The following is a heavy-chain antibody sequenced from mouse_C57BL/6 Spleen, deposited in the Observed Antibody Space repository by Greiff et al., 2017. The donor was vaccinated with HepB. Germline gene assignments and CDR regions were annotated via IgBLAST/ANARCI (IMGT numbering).Heavy chain of an antibody. Sequence: EVMLVESGGGLVQPGGSLKLSCAASGFTFSDYGMAWVRQAPRKGPEWVAFISNLAYSIYYADTVTGRFTISRENAKNTLYLEMSSLRSEDTAMYYCARGDYGNFWFAYWGQGTLVTVSA. D-gene: IGHD2-1*01. CDR3: ARGDYGNFWFAY. CDR1: GFTFSDYG. J-gene: IGHJ3*01. V-gene: IGHV5-15*01. CDR2: ISNLAYSI.